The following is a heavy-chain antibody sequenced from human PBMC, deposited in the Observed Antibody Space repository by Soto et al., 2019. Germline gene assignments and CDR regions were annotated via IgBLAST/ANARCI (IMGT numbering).Heavy chain of an antibody. D-gene: IGHD1-1*01. V-gene: IGHV3-48*01. Sequence: PGGSLRLSCAASGFTFSSYSMNWVRQAPGKGLEWVSYISSSSSTIYYADSVKGRFTISRDNAKNSLYLQMNSLRAEDTAVYYCARAALYNWNDLSLFDPWGQGTLVIVSS. CDR1: GFTFSSYS. CDR3: ARAALYNWNDLSLFDP. CDR2: ISSSSSTI. J-gene: IGHJ5*02.